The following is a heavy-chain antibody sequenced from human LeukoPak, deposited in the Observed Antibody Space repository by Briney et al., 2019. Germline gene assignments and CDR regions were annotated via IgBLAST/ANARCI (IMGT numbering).Heavy chain of an antibody. V-gene: IGHV1-69*05. CDR3: ASLCSSTSCSEGGIDY. J-gene: IGHJ4*02. Sequence: SVKVSCKASGGTFSSYAISWVRQAPGQGLEWMGGIIPIFGTANYAQKFQGRGTITTDESTSTDYMELSSLRSEDTAVYYCASLCSSTSCSEGGIDYWGQGTLVTVSS. CDR1: GGTFSSYA. D-gene: IGHD2-2*01. CDR2: IIPIFGTA.